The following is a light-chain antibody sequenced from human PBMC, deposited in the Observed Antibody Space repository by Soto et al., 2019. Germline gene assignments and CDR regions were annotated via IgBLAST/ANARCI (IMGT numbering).Light chain of an antibody. CDR2: GAF. CDR1: QSVSTN. V-gene: IGKV3-15*01. Sequence: EIVMTQSPATLSVSPGERATLSCRASQSVSTNLAWYQQKPGQAPRLLIYGAFTRATGMPARFSGSGSGTEFTHTISSLQSEDFALYYCQQYINWPQTFGQGTKVEIK. J-gene: IGKJ1*01. CDR3: QQYINWPQT.